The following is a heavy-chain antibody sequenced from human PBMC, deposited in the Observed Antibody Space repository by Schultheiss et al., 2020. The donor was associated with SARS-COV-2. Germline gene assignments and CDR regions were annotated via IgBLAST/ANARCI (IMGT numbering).Heavy chain of an antibody. CDR1: GGTFSSYT. V-gene: IGHV1-69*02. D-gene: IGHD2-2*01. Sequence: SVKVSCKASGGTFSSYTISWVRQAPGQGLEWMGRIIPILGIANYAQKFQGRVTITADESTSTAYMELSSLRSEDTAVYYCASHYCSSTSCRYYFDYWGQGTLVTVSS. J-gene: IGHJ4*02. CDR2: IIPILGIA. CDR3: ASHYCSSTSCRYYFDY.